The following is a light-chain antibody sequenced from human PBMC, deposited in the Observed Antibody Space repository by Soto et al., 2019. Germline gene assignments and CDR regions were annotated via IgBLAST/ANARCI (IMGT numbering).Light chain of an antibody. Sequence: EVVMTQSPATLSVSPGERATLSCRASQSVRVNLVGYQQKPGQAPRLLIYDAATRATGVPARFTGSGSGTEFALTISSLQSEDVAVYYCQQYNKWPPLTFGGGTKVEIK. J-gene: IGKJ4*01. V-gene: IGKV3-15*01. CDR2: DAA. CDR1: QSVRVN. CDR3: QQYNKWPPLT.